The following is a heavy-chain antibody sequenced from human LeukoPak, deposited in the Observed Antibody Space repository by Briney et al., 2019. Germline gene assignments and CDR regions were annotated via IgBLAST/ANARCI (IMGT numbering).Heavy chain of an antibody. V-gene: IGHV3-9*01. CDR2: ISWNSGST. D-gene: IGHD5-18*01. CDR1: GFTFDDYA. Sequence: GRSLRLSCAASGFTFDDYAMHWVQQAPGKGLEWVSGISWNSGSTGYADSVKGRFTISRDNAKNSLYLQMNSLRAEDTALYYCAKDYTAMVRGTDYWGQGTLVTVSS. J-gene: IGHJ4*02. CDR3: AKDYTAMVRGTDY.